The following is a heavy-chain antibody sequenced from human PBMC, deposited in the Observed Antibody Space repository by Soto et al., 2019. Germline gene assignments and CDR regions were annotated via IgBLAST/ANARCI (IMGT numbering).Heavy chain of an antibody. J-gene: IGHJ4*02. CDR2: IIPIFGTA. Sequence: ASVKVSCKASGGTFSSYAISWVRQAPGQGLEWMGGIIPIFGTANYAQKFQGRVTITADESTSTAYMELSSLRSEDTAVYYCASPVPNYYDSSGYYPFRYWGQGTLVTVSS. CDR1: GGTFSSYA. V-gene: IGHV1-69*13. CDR3: ASPVPNYYDSSGYYPFRY. D-gene: IGHD3-22*01.